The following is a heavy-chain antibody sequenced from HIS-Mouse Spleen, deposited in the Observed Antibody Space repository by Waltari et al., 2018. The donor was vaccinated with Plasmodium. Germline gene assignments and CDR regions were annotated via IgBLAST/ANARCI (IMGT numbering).Heavy chain of an antibody. Sequence: QVQLVQSGAEVKKPGASVKVSCQASGYTFPGYYMHWVRQAPVPGLEWMGWINPNSGGTNYAQKFQGRVTMTRDTSISTAYMELSRLRSDDTAVYYCARVLGYKAAAGTFVEYFQHWGQGTLVTVSS. CDR3: ARVLGYKAAAGTFVEYFQH. V-gene: IGHV1-2*02. J-gene: IGHJ1*01. CDR2: INPNSGGT. D-gene: IGHD6-13*01. CDR1: GYTFPGYY.